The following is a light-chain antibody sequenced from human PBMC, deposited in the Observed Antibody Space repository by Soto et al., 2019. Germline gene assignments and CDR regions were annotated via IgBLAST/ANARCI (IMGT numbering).Light chain of an antibody. CDR2: DAS. Sequence: DVQRTQAPSSRCVPFRDIVTITFRASQSISRRLAWYQQKPGKAPKLLIYDASSLESGVPSRFSGSGSGTEFTLTISSLQPDDFATYYCQQYNSYSWTFGQGTKVDIK. J-gene: IGKJ1*01. CDR1: QSISRR. CDR3: QQYNSYSWT. V-gene: IGKV1-5*01.